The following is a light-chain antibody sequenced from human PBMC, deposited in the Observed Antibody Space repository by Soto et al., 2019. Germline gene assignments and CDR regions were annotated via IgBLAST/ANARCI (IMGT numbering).Light chain of an antibody. CDR3: HQYYSTPWT. Sequence: DIVMTQSPDSLSVSLGERATINCRSTQSLLHSSNNKNYVAGYQQKPGQPPKLLIHWASTRESGVPDRFSGSESGTDFSLTISSLQAEDVAVYYCHQYYSTPWTFGQGTKVEIK. CDR1: QSLLHSSNNKNY. V-gene: IGKV4-1*01. CDR2: WAS. J-gene: IGKJ1*01.